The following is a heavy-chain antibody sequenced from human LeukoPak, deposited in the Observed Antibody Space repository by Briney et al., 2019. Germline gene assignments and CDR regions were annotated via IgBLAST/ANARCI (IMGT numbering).Heavy chain of an antibody. CDR3: ARAVCFILTFTYYYYYMDV. V-gene: IGHV1-18*01. D-gene: IGHD3-9*01. J-gene: IGHJ6*03. CDR1: GYTFTSYG. CDR2: ISAHNGNT. Sequence: ASVKVSCKASGYTFTSYGISWVRQAPGQGLEWMGWISAHNGNTNYAQKLQGRVTMTTDTSTSTAYMELRSLRSDDTAVYYCARAVCFILTFTYYYYYMDVLGKGTTVTVSS.